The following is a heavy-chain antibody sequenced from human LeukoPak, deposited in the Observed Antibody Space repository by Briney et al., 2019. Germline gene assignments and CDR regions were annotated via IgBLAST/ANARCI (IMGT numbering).Heavy chain of an antibody. J-gene: IGHJ4*02. V-gene: IGHV3-23*01. D-gene: IGHD7-27*01. CDR1: GFTFSSYA. CDR3: AKDGGLWVSAHWGDS. CDR2: ISGTGGST. Sequence: GGSLRLSCAASGFTFSSYAMSWVRQAPGKGLEWVSAISGTGGSTYYADSVKARFTISRDNFKNTLYLQMNSLRAEDTAVYYCAKDGGLWVSAHWGDSWGRGTLVTVSS.